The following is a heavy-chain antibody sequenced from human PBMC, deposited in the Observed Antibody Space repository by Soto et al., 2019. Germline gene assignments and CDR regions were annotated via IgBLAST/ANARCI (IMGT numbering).Heavy chain of an antibody. V-gene: IGHV1-18*01. Sequence: ASVKVSCKASGYTFTSYGISWVRQAPGQGLEWMGWIRAYNGNTNYAQKLQGRVTMTTDTSTSTAYMELSSLRAEDTAVYYCARVHSSSYHYFDYWGQGTLVTVSS. D-gene: IGHD6-13*01. CDR2: IRAYNGNT. J-gene: IGHJ4*02. CDR3: ARVHSSSYHYFDY. CDR1: GYTFTSYG.